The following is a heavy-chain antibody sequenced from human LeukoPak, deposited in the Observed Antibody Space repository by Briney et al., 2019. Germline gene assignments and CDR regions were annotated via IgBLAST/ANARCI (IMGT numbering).Heavy chain of an antibody. V-gene: IGHV4-34*01. CDR1: GGSFSGYY. Sequence: ASETLSLTCAVYGGSFSGYYWSWIRQPPGKGLEWIGEINHSGSTNYNPSLKSRVTISVDTSKNQFSLKLSSVTAADTAVYYCARHRIMITFGGVIVPYYSDYWGQGTLVTVSS. D-gene: IGHD3-16*02. CDR2: INHSGST. CDR3: ARHRIMITFGGVIVPYYSDY. J-gene: IGHJ4*02.